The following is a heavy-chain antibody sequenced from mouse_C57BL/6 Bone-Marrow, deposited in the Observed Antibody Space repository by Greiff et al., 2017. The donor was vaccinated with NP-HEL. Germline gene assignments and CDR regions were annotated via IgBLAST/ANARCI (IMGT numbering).Heavy chain of an antibody. Sequence: QVHVKQPGAELVRPGSSVKLSCKASGYTFTSYWMHWVKQRPIQGLEWIGNIDPSDSATHYNQNFKDKATLTVDKSSSTAYLQLSSLTSEDSAVYYWAREGLAYGGPGTLVTVTA. CDR1: GYTFTSYW. J-gene: IGHJ3*01. CDR2: IDPSDSAT. V-gene: IGHV1-52*01. CDR3: AREGLAY.